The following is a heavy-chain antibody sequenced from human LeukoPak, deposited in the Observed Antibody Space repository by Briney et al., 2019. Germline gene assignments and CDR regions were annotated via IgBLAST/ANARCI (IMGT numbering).Heavy chain of an antibody. J-gene: IGHJ4*02. CDR2: SSDDGDST. CDR1: GFTFSSNS. V-gene: IGHV3-23*01. Sequence: GGSLRLSCAASGFTFSSNSMNWVRQAPEKGLEWVSTSSDDGDSTCHTDSVKGRFTICRDNSKNTLYLQMNSLRAEDTAVYYCAKQVGNSAYYTLDYWGQGTLVTVSS. CDR3: AKQVGNSAYYTLDY. D-gene: IGHD3-3*01.